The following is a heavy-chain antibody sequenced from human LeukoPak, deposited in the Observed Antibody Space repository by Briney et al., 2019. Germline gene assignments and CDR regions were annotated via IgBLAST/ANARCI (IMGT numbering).Heavy chain of an antibody. V-gene: IGHV3-9*01. CDR3: AKDNGSGSYYYNYYYYMDV. D-gene: IGHD3-10*01. CDR1: GFTFSSYE. J-gene: IGHJ6*03. Sequence: GGSLRLSCAASGFTFSSYEMNWVRQAPGKGLEWVSGISWNSGSIGYADSVKGRFTISRDNAKNSLYLQMNSLRAEDTALYYCAKDNGSGSYYYNYYYYMDVWGKGTTVTISS. CDR2: ISWNSGSI.